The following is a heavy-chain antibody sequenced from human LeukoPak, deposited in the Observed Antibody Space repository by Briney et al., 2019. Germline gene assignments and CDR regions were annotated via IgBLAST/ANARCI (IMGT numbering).Heavy chain of an antibody. Sequence: SETLSLTCTVSGGSISSYYWNWIRQPPGKGLEWIGYIHYSGRTNYHPSLKSRVTISLDTSKNQFSLKLTSVTAADTVVYYCAREGNRLGAMAPYFDYWGQGTLVTVSS. CDR3: AREGNRLGAMAPYFDY. D-gene: IGHD1-26*01. CDR1: GGSISSYY. V-gene: IGHV4-59*01. J-gene: IGHJ4*02. CDR2: IHYSGRT.